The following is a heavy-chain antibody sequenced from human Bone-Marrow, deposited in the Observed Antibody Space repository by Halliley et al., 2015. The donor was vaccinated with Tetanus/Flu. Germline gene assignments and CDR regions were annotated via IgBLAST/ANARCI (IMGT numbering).Heavy chain of an antibody. CDR1: GFTFSDYA. J-gene: IGHJ4*02. CDR3: VKDSYGDYGYFDP. V-gene: IGHV3-23*01. Sequence: AASGFTFSDYAMTWVRQFPGKGLEWVSTIRGSGGDWYYADSVKGRFTISRDNSNNTLYLQMNSLRAEDTAIYYCVKDSYGDYGYFDPWGQGALVTVSS. D-gene: IGHD4-17*01. CDR2: IRGSGGDW.